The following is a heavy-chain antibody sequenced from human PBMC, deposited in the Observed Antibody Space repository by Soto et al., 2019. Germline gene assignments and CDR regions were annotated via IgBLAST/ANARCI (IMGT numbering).Heavy chain of an antibody. CDR3: ATQYYDFWSGCLNYYYYYGMDV. CDR1: GGSISSSSYY. V-gene: IGHV4-39*01. CDR2: IYYSGST. Sequence: KTSETLSLTCTVSGGSISSSSYYWGWIRQPPGKGLEWIGSIYYSGSTYYNPSLKSRVTISVDTSKNQFSLKLSSVTAADTAVYYCATQYYDFWSGCLNYYYYYGMDVWGQGTTVTVSS. J-gene: IGHJ6*02. D-gene: IGHD3-3*01.